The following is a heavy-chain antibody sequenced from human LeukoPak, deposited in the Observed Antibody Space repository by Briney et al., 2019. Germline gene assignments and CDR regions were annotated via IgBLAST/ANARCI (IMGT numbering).Heavy chain of an antibody. J-gene: IGHJ4*02. CDR2: ISSSSSTI. D-gene: IGHD6-13*01. CDR1: GFTFSSYS. Sequence: PGGSLRLSCAASGFTFSSYSMNWVRQAPGKGLEWVSYISSSSSTIYYADSVKGRFTISRDNAKNSLYLQMNSLRAEDTAVYYCARDATLQLGDFDYWGQGTLVTVSS. V-gene: IGHV3-48*01. CDR3: ARDATLQLGDFDY.